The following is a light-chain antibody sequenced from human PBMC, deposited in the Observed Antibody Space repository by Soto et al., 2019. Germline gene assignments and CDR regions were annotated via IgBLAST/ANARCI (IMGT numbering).Light chain of an antibody. CDR2: STG. V-gene: IGLV1-47*02. CDR3: ATWHDSLNVVI. J-gene: IGLJ2*01. CDR1: SSNIGSDY. Sequence: QSVLTQPPSASGTPGQRGTISCSGSSSNIGSDYIHWYQQLPEAATRLVMYSTGQRPSGVPDRFSGSKSGTSASLAISGLRSEDEADYYCATWHDSLNVVIFGGGTKVTVL.